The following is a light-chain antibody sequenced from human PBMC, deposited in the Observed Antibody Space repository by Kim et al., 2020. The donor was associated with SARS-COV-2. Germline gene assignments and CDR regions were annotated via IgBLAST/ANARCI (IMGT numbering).Light chain of an antibody. CDR3: VLYMGSGPWV. CDR1: SGSVSTSYY. Sequence: GGTVTLTCGLSSGSVSTSYYPSWYQQTPGQAPRTLIYSTNTRSSGVPDRFSGSILGNKAALTITGAQADDESDYYCVLYMGSGPWVFGGGTKLTVL. V-gene: IGLV8-61*01. J-gene: IGLJ3*02. CDR2: STN.